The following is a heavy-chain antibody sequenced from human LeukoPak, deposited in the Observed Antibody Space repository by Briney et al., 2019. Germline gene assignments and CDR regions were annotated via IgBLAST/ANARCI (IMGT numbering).Heavy chain of an antibody. J-gene: IGHJ4*02. D-gene: IGHD3-10*01. CDR1: GGSIGSYF. Sequence: KPSETLSLTCSVSGGSIGSYFWSWIRQPPGRGLEWIGYIYYSGSTNYNPSLKRRVTISVDTSKNQFSLKLNSVTAADTAVYYCARLWSSGTTPIDYWGQGTLVTVSS. CDR3: ARLWSSGTTPIDY. CDR2: IYYSGST. V-gene: IGHV4-59*08.